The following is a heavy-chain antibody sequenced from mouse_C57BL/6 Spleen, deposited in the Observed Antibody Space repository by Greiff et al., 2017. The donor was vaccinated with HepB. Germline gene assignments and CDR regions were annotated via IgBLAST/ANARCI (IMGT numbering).Heavy chain of an antibody. V-gene: IGHV1-54*01. CDR3: ARRNLLWYFDY. CDR2: INPGSGGT. CDR1: GYAFTNYL. Sequence: QVTLKESGAELVRPGTSVKVSCKASGYAFTNYLIEWVKQRPGQGLEWIGVINPGSGGTNYNEKFKGKATLTADKSSSTAYMQLSSLTSEDSAVYFCARRNLLWYFDYWGQGTTLTVSS. J-gene: IGHJ2*01. D-gene: IGHD2-1*01.